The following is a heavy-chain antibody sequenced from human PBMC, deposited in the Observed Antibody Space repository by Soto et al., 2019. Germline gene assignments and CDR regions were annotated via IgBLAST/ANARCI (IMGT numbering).Heavy chain of an antibody. CDR3: ARISSTSGYGMDV. CDR2: IYYSGST. V-gene: IGHV4-39*01. D-gene: IGHD2-2*01. CDR1: GGSISSSSYY. Sequence: PSETLSLTCTVSGGSISSSSYYWGWIRQPPGKGLEWIGSIYYSGSTYYNPSLKSRVTISVDTSKNQFSLKLSSVTAADTAVYYCARISSTSGYGMDVWGQGTTATVSS. J-gene: IGHJ6*02.